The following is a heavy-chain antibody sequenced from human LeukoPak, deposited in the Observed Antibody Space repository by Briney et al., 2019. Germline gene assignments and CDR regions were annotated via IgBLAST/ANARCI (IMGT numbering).Heavy chain of an antibody. CDR3: AKGPGVTGTGFDY. J-gene: IGHJ4*02. Sequence: PGGSLRLSCAASGFTFSSYGMHLVRQAPGKGLEWVAVISYDGSNKYYADSVKGRFTISRDNSKNTLYLQMNSLRAEDTAVYYCAKGPGVTGTGFDYWGQGTLVTVSS. V-gene: IGHV3-30*18. D-gene: IGHD1-20*01. CDR2: ISYDGSNK. CDR1: GFTFSSYG.